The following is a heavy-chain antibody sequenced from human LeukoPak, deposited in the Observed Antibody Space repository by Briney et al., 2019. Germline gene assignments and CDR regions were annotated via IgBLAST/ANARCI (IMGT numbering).Heavy chain of an antibody. CDR2: INQSGST. D-gene: IGHD2-21*02. Sequence: SETLSLTCAVSSASFSNYYWTWIRQSPGKGLEWIGEINQSGSTNYNPSLKSRVTISADTSKKQLSLKLSSVTAADTAVYYCTRGKPETVFDSWGQGTLVTVSS. CDR3: TRGKPETVFDS. V-gene: IGHV4-34*01. CDR1: SASFSNYY. J-gene: IGHJ4*02.